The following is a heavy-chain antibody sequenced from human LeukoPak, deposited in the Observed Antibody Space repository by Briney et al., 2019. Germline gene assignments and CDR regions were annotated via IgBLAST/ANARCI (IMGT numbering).Heavy chain of an antibody. CDR1: GYSISSGYY. Sequence: KSSETLSLTCTVSGYSISSGYYWGWIRQPPGKGLEWIGSIYHSGSTYYNPSLKSRVTISVDTSKNQFSLQLNSVTPEDTAVYYCARESPDYDILTGYYKNWGQGTLVTVSS. J-gene: IGHJ4*02. V-gene: IGHV4-38-2*02. CDR2: IYHSGST. D-gene: IGHD3-9*01. CDR3: ARESPDYDILTGYYKN.